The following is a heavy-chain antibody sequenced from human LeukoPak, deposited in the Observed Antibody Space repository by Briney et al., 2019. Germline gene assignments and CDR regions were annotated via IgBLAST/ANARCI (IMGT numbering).Heavy chain of an antibody. J-gene: IGHJ1*01. Sequence: SETLSLTCTVSGGSISSYYWSWIRQPAGKGLEWIGRFYTSGTTNYNPSLKSRVTMSVDTSRNQLSLELSSVTAADTAVYYCARAAGHCNTTTCYPENFQHWGQGTLVTVSS. CDR3: ARAAGHCNTTTCYPENFQH. V-gene: IGHV4-4*07. CDR1: GGSISSYY. CDR2: FYTSGTT. D-gene: IGHD2-2*01.